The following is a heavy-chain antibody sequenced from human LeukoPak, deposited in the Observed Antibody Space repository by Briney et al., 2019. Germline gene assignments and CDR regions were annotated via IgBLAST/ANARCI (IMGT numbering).Heavy chain of an antibody. Sequence: GRSLRLSRAASGFTFSSYGMHWVRQAPGKGLEWVAVISYDGSNKYYADSVRGRFTISRDNSKNTLYLQMNSLRAEDTAVYYCAKGFLAAAGTFDYWGQGTLVTVSS. CDR2: ISYDGSNK. CDR3: AKGFLAAAGTFDY. D-gene: IGHD6-13*01. V-gene: IGHV3-30*18. J-gene: IGHJ4*02. CDR1: GFTFSSYG.